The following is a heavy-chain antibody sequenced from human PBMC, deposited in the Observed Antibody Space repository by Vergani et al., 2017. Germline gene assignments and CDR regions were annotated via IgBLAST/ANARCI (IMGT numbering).Heavy chain of an antibody. CDR2: ISFSGDNT. Sequence: EVQLLESGGGLVQPGGSLRLSCAASGFTFSTYAMSWVRQAPGRGLEWVSGISFSGDNTYYADSVKGRFTISRDNSKNTLYLQMNSLRAEDTAVYYCASVVAIYAFDIWGQGTMVTVSS. V-gene: IGHV3-23*01. CDR1: GFTFSTYA. J-gene: IGHJ3*02. CDR3: ASVVAIYAFDI. D-gene: IGHD2-21*01.